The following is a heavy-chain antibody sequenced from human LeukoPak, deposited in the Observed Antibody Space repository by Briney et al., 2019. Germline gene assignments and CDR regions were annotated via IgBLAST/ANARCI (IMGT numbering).Heavy chain of an antibody. CDR1: EFSVGSNY. J-gene: IGHJ4*02. V-gene: IGHV3-53*01. CDR3: ASSHLGFGELNY. D-gene: IGHD3-10*01. CDR2: IYSGGST. Sequence: GGSLRLSCAASEFSVGSNYMSWVRQAPGKGLEWVSVIYSGGSTYYADSVKGRFTISRDNSKNTLYLQMNSLRAEDTAVYYCASSHLGFGELNYWGQGTLVTVSS.